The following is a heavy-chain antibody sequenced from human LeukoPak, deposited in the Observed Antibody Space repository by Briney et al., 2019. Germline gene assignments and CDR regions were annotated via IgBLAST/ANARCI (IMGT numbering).Heavy chain of an antibody. CDR3: ARIGPYDAFDI. J-gene: IGHJ3*02. CDR1: GGSISSYY. V-gene: IGHV4-59*01. Sequence: PSETLSLTCTVSGGSISSYYWSWIRQPPGKGLEWIGYIYYSGSTNYNPSLKSRVTISVDTSKNQFSLKLSSVTAADTAVYYCARIGPYDAFDIWGQGTMVTVSS. CDR2: IYYSGST.